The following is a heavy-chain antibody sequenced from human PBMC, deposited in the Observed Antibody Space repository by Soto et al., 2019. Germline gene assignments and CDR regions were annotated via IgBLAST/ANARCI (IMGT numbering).Heavy chain of an antibody. CDR1: GFTFSSYA. Sequence: GGSLRLSCAASGFTFSSYAMSWVRQAPGKGLEWVSAISGSGGSTYYADSVKGRFTISRDNSKNTLYLQMNSLRAEDTAVYYCATPPSPRYSSSWMGLDYWGQGTLVTVSS. CDR3: ATPPSPRYSSSWMGLDY. J-gene: IGHJ4*02. CDR2: ISGSGGST. V-gene: IGHV3-23*01. D-gene: IGHD6-13*01.